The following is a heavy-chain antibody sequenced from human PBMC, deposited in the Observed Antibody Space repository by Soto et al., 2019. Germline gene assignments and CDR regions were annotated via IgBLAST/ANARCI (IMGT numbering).Heavy chain of an antibody. CDR2: IYYRGST. D-gene: IGHD6-19*01. CDR1: GGTISSGRNF. V-gene: IGHV4-39*01. J-gene: IGHJ4*02. Sequence: QLQLQESGPGLVKPSETLSLTCSVSGGTISSGRNFWGWIRQPPGKGLEWIGNIYYRGSTYYNPSQLSRFTRFEDTSKDQFCLKMSSVTAADTAVYYCVRLGYASAWYHFDQWGQGTLVTVSS. CDR3: VRLGYASAWYHFDQ.